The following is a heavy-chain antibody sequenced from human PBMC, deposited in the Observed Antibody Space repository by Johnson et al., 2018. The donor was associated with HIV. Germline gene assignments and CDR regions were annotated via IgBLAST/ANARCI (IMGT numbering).Heavy chain of an antibody. Sequence: QMLLVESGGGVVQPGRSLRLSCVASGFTFSSYGMHWVRQAPGKGLEWVAFIRYDGSNKYYADSVKGRFTVSRDNSKNTLYLQMNSLRAEDTAVYYCALKADVNDAFDIWGQGTMVTVSS. CDR3: ALKADVNDAFDI. CDR2: IRYDGSNK. CDR1: GFTFSSYG. V-gene: IGHV3-30*02. J-gene: IGHJ3*02. D-gene: IGHD3-10*02.